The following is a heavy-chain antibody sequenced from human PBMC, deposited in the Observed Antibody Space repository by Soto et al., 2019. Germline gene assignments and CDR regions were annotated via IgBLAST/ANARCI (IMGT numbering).Heavy chain of an antibody. Sequence: SETLSLTCTVSGGSISTSSWNWIRQAPGKGLEWIGYIFYSGSTNYNPSLKSRVTISVDTSKNQFSLKLSSVTAADTAVYYCARRYGDAVDFWGQGTLVTVSS. CDR2: IFYSGST. CDR3: ARRYGDAVDF. V-gene: IGHV4-59*01. J-gene: IGHJ4*02. D-gene: IGHD4-17*01. CDR1: GGSISTSS.